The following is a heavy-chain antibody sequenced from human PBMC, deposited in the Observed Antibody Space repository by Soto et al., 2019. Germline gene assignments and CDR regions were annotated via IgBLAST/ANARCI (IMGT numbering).Heavy chain of an antibody. D-gene: IGHD2-21*02. V-gene: IGHV3-23*01. J-gene: IGHJ4*02. CDR3: AQGGDVVTAIRTLDY. Sequence: VQLLESGGGLVQPGGSLRLSCAASGFIFSSYAMSWVRQAPGKGLEWVSTIGSSGGGTYYADSVKGRFTISRDNSKNSLYLQMNSLRAEDTAVYYCAQGGDVVTAIRTLDYWGRGTLVTVSS. CDR1: GFIFSSYA. CDR2: IGSSGGGT.